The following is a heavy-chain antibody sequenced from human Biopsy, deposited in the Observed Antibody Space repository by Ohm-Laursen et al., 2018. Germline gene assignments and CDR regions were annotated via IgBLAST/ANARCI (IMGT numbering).Heavy chain of an antibody. CDR2: ISYDGSGE. CDR1: GFTFPSYA. Sequence: SLRLSCSAPGFTFPSYAMHWVRPAPGKGLAWVAVISYDGSGEYYADSLQGRFIISRDNPKNTVDLQMNSLRAEDTAVYFCARDGKRWDYSTYFSWHFDLWGRGTLVTVSS. J-gene: IGHJ2*01. D-gene: IGHD4-11*01. CDR3: ARDGKRWDYSTYFSWHFDL. V-gene: IGHV3-30*03.